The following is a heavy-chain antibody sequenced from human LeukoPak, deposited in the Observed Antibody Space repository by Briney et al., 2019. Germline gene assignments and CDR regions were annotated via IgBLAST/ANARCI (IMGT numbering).Heavy chain of an antibody. CDR1: GFTFDDYG. V-gene: IGHV3-43*01. D-gene: IGHD5-18*01. Sequence: PGGSLRLSCAASGFTFDDYGMSWVRQAPGKGLEWVSLITWDGGTTYNADSVKGRCTISRDNIKYSLYLQMNSLRTEDTALYYCARSTAMVTWGSFGIWGQGTLVTVSS. J-gene: IGHJ3*02. CDR2: ITWDGGTT. CDR3: ARSTAMVTWGSFGI.